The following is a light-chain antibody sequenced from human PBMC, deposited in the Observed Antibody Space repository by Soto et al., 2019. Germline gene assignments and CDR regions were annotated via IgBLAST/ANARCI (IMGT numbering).Light chain of an antibody. CDR3: MQGLQTPLS. Sequence: DIVMSQSPLSLSVTPGEPASISRRSSQSLLHTNGYNYLDWCLXKQGQSPQVXIYLGSNRASGVPDRFSANGSGTDFTMKIGRVEAEDVGVDDGMQGLQTPLSFGPGTKVDI. CDR1: QSLLHTNGYNY. J-gene: IGKJ3*01. V-gene: IGKV2-28*01. CDR2: LGS.